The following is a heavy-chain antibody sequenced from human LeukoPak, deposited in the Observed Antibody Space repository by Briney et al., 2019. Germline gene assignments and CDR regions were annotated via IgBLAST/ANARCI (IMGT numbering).Heavy chain of an antibody. CDR1: GFTFSSYP. J-gene: IGHJ4*02. Sequence: GGSLRLSCAASGFTFSSYPIHWVRQAPGKGLEWVARISYDGGSQYYADSVKGRFTIARDTSKNTVYMRMSSVRAEDTAVYYCAKDVGVIMGSSTYFDYWGQGTLVTVSS. CDR2: ISYDGGSQ. V-gene: IGHV3-30-3*01. CDR3: AKDVGVIMGSSTYFDY. D-gene: IGHD6-13*01.